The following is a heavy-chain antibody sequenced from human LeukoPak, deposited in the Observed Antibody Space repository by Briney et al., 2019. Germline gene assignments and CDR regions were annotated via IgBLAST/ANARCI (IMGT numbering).Heavy chain of an antibody. D-gene: IGHD3-16*02. CDR2: IKQDGSEK. CDR3: ASDPLSKFYYYYGMDV. V-gene: IGHV3-7*04. J-gene: IGHJ6*02. Sequence: GGSLRLSCAASGFTFSSHWMSWVRQAPGKGLEWVANIKQDGSEKYYVDSVKGRFTISRDNAKNSLYLQMNSLRAEDTAVYYCASDPLSKFYYYYGMDVWGQGTTVTVSS. CDR1: GFTFSSHW.